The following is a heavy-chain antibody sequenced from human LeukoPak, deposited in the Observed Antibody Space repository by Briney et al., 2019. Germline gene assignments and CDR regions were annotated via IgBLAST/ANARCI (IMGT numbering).Heavy chain of an antibody. V-gene: IGHV1-2*02. D-gene: IGHD1-26*01. CDR3: ARDEAIVGATYSADY. J-gene: IGHJ4*02. CDR2: INPNSGGT. CDR1: GYSFTSYG. Sequence: ASVKVSCKASGYSFTSYGISWVRQAPGQGLEWMGWINPNSGGTNYAQKFQGRVAMTRDTSISTAYMELSRLRSDDTAVYYCARDEAIVGATYSADYWGQGTLVTVSS.